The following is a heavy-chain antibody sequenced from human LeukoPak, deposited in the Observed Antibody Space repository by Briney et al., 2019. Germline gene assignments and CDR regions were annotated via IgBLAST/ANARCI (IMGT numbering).Heavy chain of an antibody. CDR2: IEYGESTT. CDR1: GFTLSSYE. J-gene: IGHJ4*02. D-gene: IGHD6-19*01. CDR3: ARNSGWYGIS. V-gene: IGHV3-23*01. Sequence: GGSLRLSCMVSGFTLSSYEMSWIRQAPGKGLEWVSSIEYGESTTHYADSVRGRFTISRDNYKNTLYLQLTSLSDDDTAVYFCARNSGWYGISWGQGTLVIVSS.